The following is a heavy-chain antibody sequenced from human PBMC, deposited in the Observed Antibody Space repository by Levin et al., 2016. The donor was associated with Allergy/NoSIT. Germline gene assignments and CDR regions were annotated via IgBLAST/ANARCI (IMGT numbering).Heavy chain of an antibody. CDR3: AKGLRMTTVVLDAFDI. CDR1: GFTFSSYA. J-gene: IGHJ3*02. CDR2: ISGSGGST. D-gene: IGHD4-23*01. Sequence: GESLKISCAASGFTFSSYAMSWVRQAPGKGLEWVSAISGSGGSTYYADSVKGRFTISRDNSKNTLYLQMNSLRAEDTAVYYCAKGLRMTTVVLDAFDIWGQGTMVTVSS. V-gene: IGHV3-23*01.